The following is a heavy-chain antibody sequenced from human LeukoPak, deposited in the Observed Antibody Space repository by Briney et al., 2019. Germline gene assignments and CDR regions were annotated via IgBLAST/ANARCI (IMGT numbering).Heavy chain of an antibody. V-gene: IGHV4-59*08. CDR3: ARRTTVTPNWFDP. J-gene: IGHJ5*02. D-gene: IGHD4-17*01. Sequence: KPSETLSLTCTVSGGSISTYYWSWIRQPPGKGLEWIGYVYYTGSTNYNPSLKSRVTISLDTSKNQFSLKLSSVTAADTAVYYCARRTTVTPNWFDPWGQGTLVTVSS. CDR1: GGSISTYY. CDR2: VYYTGST.